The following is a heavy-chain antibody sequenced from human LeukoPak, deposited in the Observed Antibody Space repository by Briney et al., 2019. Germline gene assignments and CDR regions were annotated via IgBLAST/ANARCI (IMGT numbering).Heavy chain of an antibody. CDR3: AREYSSSSEYYYYMDV. CDR1: VYTFTSYA. Sequence: ASVKVSCKASVYTFTSYAMNWVRQAPGQGLEWMGWINTNTGNPTYAQGFTGRFVFSLDTSVSTAYLQISSLKAEDTAVYYCAREYSSSSEYYYYMDVWGKGTTVTVSS. CDR2: INTNTGNP. V-gene: IGHV7-4-1*02. D-gene: IGHD6-6*01. J-gene: IGHJ6*03.